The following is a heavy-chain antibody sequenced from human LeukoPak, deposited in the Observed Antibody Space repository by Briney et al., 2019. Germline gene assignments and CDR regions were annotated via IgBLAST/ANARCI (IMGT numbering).Heavy chain of an antibody. V-gene: IGHV1-69*13. Sequence: SVKVSCKASGGTFSSYAISWVRQAPGQGLEWMGGIIPIFGTANYAQKFQGRVTITADESTSTAYMELSSLRSEDTAVYYCARGGGGYNWNPGWYNWFDPWGQGTLVTVSS. J-gene: IGHJ5*02. CDR3: ARGGGGYNWNPGWYNWFDP. CDR1: GGTFSSYA. D-gene: IGHD1-20*01. CDR2: IIPIFGTA.